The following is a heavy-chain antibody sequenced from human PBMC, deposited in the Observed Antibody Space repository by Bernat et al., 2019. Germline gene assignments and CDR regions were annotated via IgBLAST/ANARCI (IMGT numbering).Heavy chain of an antibody. CDR1: GYTFSSHG. Sequence: QVQLVQSGGGVKKPGASVKVSCKASGYTFSSHGISWVRQAPGQGLEWMGWISAYKGNTYYAQKLSDRVTMTTDTFTSTAYMELRSLRSDDTAVYFCAAILTGYSFDYWGQGTLVTVSS. V-gene: IGHV1-18*04. D-gene: IGHD3-9*01. J-gene: IGHJ4*02. CDR3: AAILTGYSFDY. CDR2: ISAYKGNT.